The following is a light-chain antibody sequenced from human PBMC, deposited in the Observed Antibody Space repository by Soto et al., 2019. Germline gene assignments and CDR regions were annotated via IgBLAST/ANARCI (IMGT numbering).Light chain of an antibody. J-gene: IGKJ2*01. CDR2: DAS. CDR3: QQYNSYSPT. Sequence: DIQMTQSPSTLSASVGDRVTITCRASQSISSWLAWYQQKPGKAPKFLIYDASSLESGVPSRFSGSGSGTEFTLTISSLQPDDFATDYCQQYNSYSPTVGQGTKLEIK. V-gene: IGKV1-5*01. CDR1: QSISSW.